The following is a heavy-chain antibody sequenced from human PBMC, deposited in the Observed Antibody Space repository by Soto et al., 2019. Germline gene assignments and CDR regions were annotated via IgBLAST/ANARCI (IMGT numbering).Heavy chain of an antibody. CDR1: GFTFSSYA. V-gene: IGHV3-23*01. Sequence: GGSLRLSCAASGFTFSSYAMSWVRQAPGEGLEWVSAISGSGGSTYYADSVKGRFTISRDNSKNTLYLQMNSLRAEDTAVYYCAKRICSSTSCYTGYNWFDPWGQGTLVTVSS. D-gene: IGHD2-2*02. CDR3: AKRICSSTSCYTGYNWFDP. J-gene: IGHJ5*02. CDR2: ISGSGGST.